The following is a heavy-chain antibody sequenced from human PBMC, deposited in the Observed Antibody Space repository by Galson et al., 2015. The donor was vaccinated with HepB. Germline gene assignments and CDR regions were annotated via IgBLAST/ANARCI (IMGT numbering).Heavy chain of an antibody. Sequence: SLRLSCAASGFTVSSNYMSWVRQAPGKGLEWVSVIYSGGSTYYADSVKGRFTISRDNSKNTLYLQMNSLRAEDTAVYYCARDDSSGTFDYWGQGTLVTVSS. J-gene: IGHJ4*02. CDR2: IYSGGST. D-gene: IGHD3-22*01. CDR1: GFTVSSNY. V-gene: IGHV3-53*01. CDR3: ARDDSSGTFDY.